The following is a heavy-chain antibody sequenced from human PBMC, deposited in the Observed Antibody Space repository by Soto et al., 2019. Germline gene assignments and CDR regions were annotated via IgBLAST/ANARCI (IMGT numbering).Heavy chain of an antibody. V-gene: IGHV1-18*01. CDR1: GYTFTSYG. J-gene: IGHJ5*02. Sequence: QVQLVQFGAEVKKPGASVKVSCKASGYTFTSYGISWVRQAPGQGLEWMGWISAYNGNTNYAQKLQGRVTMTTDTSTSTAYMELRSLSSDDTAVYHCARVKLERPRGPNCFDPWGQGTLVTVSS. CDR3: ARVKLERPRGPNCFDP. D-gene: IGHD1-1*01. CDR2: ISAYNGNT.